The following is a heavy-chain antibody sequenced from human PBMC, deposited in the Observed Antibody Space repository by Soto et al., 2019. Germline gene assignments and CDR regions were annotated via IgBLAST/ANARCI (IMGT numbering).Heavy chain of an antibody. V-gene: IGHV4-59*08. Sequence: QVQLQESGPGLVKPSETLSLTCTVSGGSIDCRHCAWIRQPPGKGLEWLGYVYYDGGSSYNPSVKGRITLSMDTSKSQFSLQLRSVTAADTAVYYCVRQGIGNLHGLVDVWGRGTTVTVSS. D-gene: IGHD3-10*01. J-gene: IGHJ6*02. CDR2: VYYDGGS. CDR3: VRQGIGNLHGLVDV. CDR1: GGSIDCRH.